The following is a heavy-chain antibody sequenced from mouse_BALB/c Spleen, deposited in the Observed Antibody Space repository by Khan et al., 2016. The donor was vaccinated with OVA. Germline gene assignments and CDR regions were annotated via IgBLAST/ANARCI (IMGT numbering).Heavy chain of an antibody. CDR3: ATVCTYYGSLAD. D-gene: IGHD1-1*01. CDR1: GYTFTSYV. CDR2: LYPFNDDT. Sequence: EVQLQQSGPELVKPGASVKMSCKASGYTFTSYVMHWVTQKPGLGLEWIGYLYPFNDDTKYNEKFKGKATLTSDKSSSTAYMELISLTSEDSAVYFWATVCTYYGSLADWGQGTLVTVSA. J-gene: IGHJ3*01. V-gene: IGHV1S136*01.